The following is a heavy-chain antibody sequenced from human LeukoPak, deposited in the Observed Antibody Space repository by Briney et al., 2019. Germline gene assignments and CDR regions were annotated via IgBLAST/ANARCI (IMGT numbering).Heavy chain of an antibody. CDR1: GFSLSTNGVG. D-gene: IGHD2-15*01. V-gene: IGHV2-5*01. CDR2: INWNDYK. J-gene: IGHJ4*02. Sequence: SGPTLVKPTQTLTLTCTFSGFSLSTNGVGVGWIRQPPGRALEWLALINWNDYKLYSPSLKNRLTITKDTSKNQVVLTLTNMDPVDTATYYCARRGEFASCSGAGCYHSDYWGQGTLVTVSS. CDR3: ARRGEFASCSGAGCYHSDY.